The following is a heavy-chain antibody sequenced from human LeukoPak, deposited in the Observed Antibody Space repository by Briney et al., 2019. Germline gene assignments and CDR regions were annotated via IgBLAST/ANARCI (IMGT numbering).Heavy chain of an antibody. CDR1: GFTFSGYA. CDR3: AKGGSSSYYHSTDY. J-gene: IGHJ4*02. V-gene: IGHV3-23*01. D-gene: IGHD2-2*01. CDR2: ISGTDGRT. Sequence: GGSLRLSCAASGFTFSGYAMTWFRQAPGKGLEWVSAISGTDGRTHYADSVKGRFTISRYNSKNTLCLQMNSLRAEDTAVYYCAKGGSSSYYHSTDYWGQGTLVTVSS.